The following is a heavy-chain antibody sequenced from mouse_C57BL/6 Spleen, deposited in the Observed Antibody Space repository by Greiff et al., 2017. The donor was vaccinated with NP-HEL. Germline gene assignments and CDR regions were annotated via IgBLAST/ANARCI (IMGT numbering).Heavy chain of an antibody. Sequence: EVKLQESGPELVKPGDSVKISCKASGYSFTGYFMNWVMQSHGKSLEWIGRINPYNGDTFYNQKFKGKATLTVDKSSSTAHMELRSLTSEDSAVYYCARGTTVVAPAMDYWGQGTSVTVSS. V-gene: IGHV1-20*01. CDR1: GYSFTGYF. J-gene: IGHJ4*01. CDR2: INPYNGDT. D-gene: IGHD1-1*01. CDR3: ARGTTVVAPAMDY.